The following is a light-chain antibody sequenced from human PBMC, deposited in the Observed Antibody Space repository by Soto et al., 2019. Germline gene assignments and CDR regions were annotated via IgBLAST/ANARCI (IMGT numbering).Light chain of an antibody. CDR3: QQYGNSRGT. CDR1: QSVSSSY. J-gene: IGKJ1*01. Sequence: VLTQSPGTLPLSPGERATLSCRASQSVSSSYLAWYQQKPGQAPRLLIYNASSRATGIPDRFSGSGSGTDFTLTISRLEPEDFAVYYCQQYGNSRGTFGQGTKVDIK. V-gene: IGKV3-20*01. CDR2: NAS.